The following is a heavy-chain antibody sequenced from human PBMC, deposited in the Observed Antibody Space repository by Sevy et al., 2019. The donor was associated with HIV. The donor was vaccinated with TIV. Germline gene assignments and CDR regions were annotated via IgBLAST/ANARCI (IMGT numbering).Heavy chain of an antibody. J-gene: IGHJ4*02. V-gene: IGHV6-1*01. CDR2: TYYRSKWYF. CDR3: ARVSCGGYCGPYFDS. Sequence: KQSQTLSLTCAISGDSVSSNSAAWNWIRQSPSRGLEWLGRTYYRSKWYFNYAESVKSRMTINPDTSKNQFSLQLNSVTPEDTAVYYCARVSCGGYCGPYFDSWGQGILVTVSS. D-gene: IGHD2-21*02. CDR1: GDSVSSNSAA.